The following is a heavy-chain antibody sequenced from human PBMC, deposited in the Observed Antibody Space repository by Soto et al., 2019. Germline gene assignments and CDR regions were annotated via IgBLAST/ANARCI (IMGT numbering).Heavy chain of an antibody. Sequence: ASVKVSCKASGYTFTSYAMHWVRQAPGQRLEWMGWINAGNGNTKYSQKFQGRVTITRDTSASTAYMELSSLRSEDTVVYYCARLPWADYGGIFDPWGQGTLVTVSS. J-gene: IGHJ5*02. D-gene: IGHD4-17*01. CDR3: ARLPWADYGGIFDP. CDR1: GYTFTSYA. CDR2: INAGNGNT. V-gene: IGHV1-3*01.